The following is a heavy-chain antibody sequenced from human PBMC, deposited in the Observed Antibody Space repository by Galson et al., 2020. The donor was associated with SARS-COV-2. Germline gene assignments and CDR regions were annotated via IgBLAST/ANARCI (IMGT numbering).Heavy chain of an antibody. V-gene: IGHV3-21*01. CDR1: GFTFSSYS. D-gene: IGHD3-3*01. CDR2: ISSSSSYI. J-gene: IGHJ6*02. Sequence: GGSLRLSCAASGFTFSSYSMNWVRQAPGKGLEWVSSISSSSSYIYYADSVKGRFTISRDNAKNSLYLQMNSLRAEDTAVYYCATRGRYEYYDFWSGYPDHYYYYYGMDVWGQGTTVTVSS. CDR3: ATRGRYEYYDFWSGYPDHYYYYYGMDV.